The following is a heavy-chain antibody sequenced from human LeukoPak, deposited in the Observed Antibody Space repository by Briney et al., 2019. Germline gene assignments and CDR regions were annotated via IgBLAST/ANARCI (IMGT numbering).Heavy chain of an antibody. CDR3: ARDSSGWYYYYYGMDV. CDR2: MNPNSGNT. J-gene: IGHJ6*02. Sequence: ASVKVSCEASGYTFTSYDINWVRQATGQGLEWMGWMNPNSGNTGYAQKFQGRVTMTRNTSISTAYMELSSLRSEDTAVYYCARDSSGWYYYYYGMDVWGQGTTVTVSS. V-gene: IGHV1-8*01. D-gene: IGHD6-19*01. CDR1: GYTFTSYD.